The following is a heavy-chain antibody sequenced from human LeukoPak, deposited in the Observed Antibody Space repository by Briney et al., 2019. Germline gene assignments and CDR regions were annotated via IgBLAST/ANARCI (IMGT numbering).Heavy chain of an antibody. D-gene: IGHD5-12*01. CDR1: IDSFSNYH. V-gene: IGHV4-34*01. CDR2: VNESGGT. CDR3: ARRDNLGGYDPYNWFDP. J-gene: IGHJ5*02. Sequence: KTSETLSLTCAVYIDSFSNYHWNWIRQTPAKGMEWIGEVNESGGTNISPSLRSRVTISVDTSKNQFSLKLSSVTAADTAVYYCARRDNLGGYDPYNWFDPWGQGTLVTVSS.